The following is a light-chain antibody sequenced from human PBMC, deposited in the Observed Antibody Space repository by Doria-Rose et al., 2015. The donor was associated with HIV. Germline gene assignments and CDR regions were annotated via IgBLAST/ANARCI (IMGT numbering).Light chain of an antibody. J-gene: IGKJ1*01. CDR3: QQYYSHPPT. CDR2: AAS. CDR1: QDISNY. Sequence: AIRMTQSPSSLSASTGDRVTITCRASQDISNYLAWYQQKPGKAPKLLIYAASTLQSGVPSRFSGSGSGTDFTLTISYLQSEDFATYYCQQYYSHPPTFGQVTKVEVK. V-gene: IGKV1-8*01.